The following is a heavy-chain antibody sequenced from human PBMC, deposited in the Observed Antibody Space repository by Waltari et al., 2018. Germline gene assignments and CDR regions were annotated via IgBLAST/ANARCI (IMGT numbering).Heavy chain of an antibody. D-gene: IGHD1-26*01. CDR1: GYTLTELA. CDR3: ATGRWERPFEY. J-gene: IGHJ4*02. CDR2: LDPEDGKT. V-gene: IGHV1-24*01. Sequence: QVYLVQSGTAVKKPGASVKVSCKISGYTLTELARHWVRQAPGKGLEWIGDLDPEDGKTTYAQKFQGRVTLTEDTSTDTAYMDLSSRRSDDTAVYYCATGRWERPFEYWGQGTVVTVSS.